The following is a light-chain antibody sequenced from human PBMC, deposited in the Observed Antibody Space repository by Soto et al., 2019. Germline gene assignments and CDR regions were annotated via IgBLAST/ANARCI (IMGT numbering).Light chain of an antibody. CDR3: QQYNSYSWT. V-gene: IGKV1-5*01. CDR1: QSISSW. CDR2: DAS. Sequence: DIRMTQSPSPLSASVGDRVTIACRASQSISSWLAWYQQKPGKAPQILIYDASSLEIGVPSRFSGSGSGTEFTLTITSLQPDDFATYYYQQYNSYSWTFGQGTKVEIK. J-gene: IGKJ1*01.